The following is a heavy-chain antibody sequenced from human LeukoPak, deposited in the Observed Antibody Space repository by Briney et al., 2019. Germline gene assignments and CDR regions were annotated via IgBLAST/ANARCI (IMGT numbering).Heavy chain of an antibody. Sequence: GRSLRLSCAASGFTFSSYAMHWVRQAPGKGLEWVAVISYDGSNKYYADSVKGRFTISRDNSKNTLYLQMNSLRAEDTAVYYCARDSVRFFDYWGQGTLVTVSS. CDR1: GFTFSSYA. V-gene: IGHV3-30*04. D-gene: IGHD2/OR15-2a*01. CDR2: ISYDGSNK. CDR3: ARDSVRFFDY. J-gene: IGHJ4*02.